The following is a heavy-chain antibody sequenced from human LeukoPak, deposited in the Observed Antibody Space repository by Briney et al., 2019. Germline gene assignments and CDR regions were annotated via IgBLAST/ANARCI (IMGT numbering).Heavy chain of an antibody. D-gene: IGHD6-6*01. CDR1: GYTFTNFY. Sequence: GASVNVSCKASGYTFTNFYMQWVRQAPGQGLEWMGIINPFGGSTSYAEKFQGRVTMTRDTSTSTVYMDLSSLRSEDTAVYYCARDRAEYSSSSGANYYYYYYMDVWGKGTTVTVSS. J-gene: IGHJ6*03. V-gene: IGHV1-46*01. CDR2: INPFGGST. CDR3: ARDRAEYSSSSGANYYYYYYMDV.